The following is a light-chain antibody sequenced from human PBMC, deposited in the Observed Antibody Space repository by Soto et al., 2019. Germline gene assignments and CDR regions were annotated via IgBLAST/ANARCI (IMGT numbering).Light chain of an antibody. CDR1: SSNIGSGYV. Sequence: QSVLTQPPSVSGAPGQTVIISCTGGSSNIGSGYVVQWVQHLPGTAPKLLIYGNSNRPSGIPDRFSGSKSGTSASMAINGLQTEDDADYYSQSYDSGLLAYVFGTGTKLTVL. J-gene: IGLJ1*01. CDR3: QSYDSGLLAYV. V-gene: IGLV1-40*01. CDR2: GNS.